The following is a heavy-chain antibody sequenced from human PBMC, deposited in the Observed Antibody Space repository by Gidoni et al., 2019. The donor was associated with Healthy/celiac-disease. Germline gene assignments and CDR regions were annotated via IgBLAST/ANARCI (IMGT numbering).Heavy chain of an antibody. CDR3: ARAGYYYDSSGPDYYYYGMDV. Sequence: QVQLVESGGGVVQPGRSLRLSCAASGFTFSSYGMHWVRQAPGKGLGWVAVIWYDGSNKYYADSVKGRFTISRDNSKNTLYLQMNSLRAEDTAVYYCARAGYYYDSSGPDYYYYGMDVWGQGTTVTVSS. V-gene: IGHV3-33*01. CDR1: GFTFSSYG. D-gene: IGHD3-22*01. CDR2: IWYDGSNK. J-gene: IGHJ6*02.